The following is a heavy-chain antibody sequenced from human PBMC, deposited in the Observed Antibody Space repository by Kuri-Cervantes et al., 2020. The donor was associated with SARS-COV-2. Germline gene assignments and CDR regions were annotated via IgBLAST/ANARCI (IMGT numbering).Heavy chain of an antibody. CDR2: IYWNDDK. V-gene: IGHV2-5*01. Sequence: SGPTLVKPTQPLTLTCTFSGFSLRTSGVGVGWIRQPPGKALEWLALIYWNDDKRYSPSLKSRLTITKDTSRNQVVLTMTNMDPVDTATYYCAHSPPPPRKIITMVRGVINYFDYWGQGTLVTVSS. CDR1: GFSLRTSGVG. J-gene: IGHJ4*02. D-gene: IGHD3-10*01. CDR3: AHSPPPPRKIITMVRGVINYFDY.